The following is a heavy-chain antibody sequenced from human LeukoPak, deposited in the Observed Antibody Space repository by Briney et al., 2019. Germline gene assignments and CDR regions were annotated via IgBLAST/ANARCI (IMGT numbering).Heavy chain of an antibody. V-gene: IGHV3-49*03. Sequence: GGSLRLSCAASGFTFGDYAMSWFRQAPGKGLEWVGLIRNKAYRGTTEYAASVKGRFTISRDDSKSIAFLQMNSLKTEDTAVYYCTKDWSHMDVWGKGTTVTVSS. CDR2: IRNKAYRGTT. CDR1: GFTFGDYA. J-gene: IGHJ6*03. CDR3: TKDWSHMDV. D-gene: IGHD3/OR15-3a*01.